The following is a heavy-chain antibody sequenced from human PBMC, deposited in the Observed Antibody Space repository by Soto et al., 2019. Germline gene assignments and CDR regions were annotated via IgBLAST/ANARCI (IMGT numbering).Heavy chain of an antibody. J-gene: IGHJ5*02. CDR1: GFSLSTSGVG. Sequence: SGPTLVNPTQTLTLTCTFSGFSLSTSGVGVGWIRQPPGKALEWLALIYWDDDKSYSPSLKSRLTITKDTSKNQVVLTMTNMDPVDTATYYCAHSPPRYSGSYNWFDPWGQGTLVTVSS. D-gene: IGHD1-26*01. CDR2: IYWDDDK. V-gene: IGHV2-5*02. CDR3: AHSPPRYSGSYNWFDP.